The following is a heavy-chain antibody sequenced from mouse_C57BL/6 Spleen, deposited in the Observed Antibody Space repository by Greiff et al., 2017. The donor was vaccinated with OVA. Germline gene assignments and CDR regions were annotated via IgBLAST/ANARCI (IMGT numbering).Heavy chain of an antibody. CDR2: IDPSDSYT. D-gene: IGHD2-1*01. Sequence: QVHVKQPGAELVRPGTSVKLSCKASGYTFTSYWMHWVKQRPGQGLEWIGVIDPSDSYTNYNQKFKGKATLTVDTSSSTAYMQLSSLTSEDSAVYYCARSGDGNWYYAMDYWGQGTSVTVSS. CDR3: ARSGDGNWYYAMDY. CDR1: GYTFTSYW. V-gene: IGHV1-59*01. J-gene: IGHJ4*01.